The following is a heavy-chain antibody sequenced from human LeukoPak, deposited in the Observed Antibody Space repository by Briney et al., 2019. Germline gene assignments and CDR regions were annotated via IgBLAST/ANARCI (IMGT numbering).Heavy chain of an antibody. CDR1: GFTFSSYS. CDR3: ARGPSISWGCFDY. Sequence: GGSLRLSCAASGFTFSSYSMDWVRQAPGKGLEWVSSISSSSTYIHYADSVKGRFTISRDNAKDSVYLQMNSLRDEDTALYYCARGPSISWGCFDYWGQGALVTVSS. V-gene: IGHV3-21*01. J-gene: IGHJ4*02. D-gene: IGHD2-8*02. CDR2: ISSSSTYI.